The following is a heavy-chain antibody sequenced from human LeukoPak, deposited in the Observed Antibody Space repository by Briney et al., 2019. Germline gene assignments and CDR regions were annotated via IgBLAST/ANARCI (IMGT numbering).Heavy chain of an antibody. Sequence: ASVKVSCKASGYTFTSDGISWVRQAPGQGLEWMGWISAYNGNTNYAQKLQGRVTMTTDTSTSTAYMELRSLRSDDTAVYYCARDVSPYQLLAFDYWGQGTLVTVSS. V-gene: IGHV1-18*01. D-gene: IGHD2-2*01. CDR1: GYTFTSDG. J-gene: IGHJ4*02. CDR2: ISAYNGNT. CDR3: ARDVSPYQLLAFDY.